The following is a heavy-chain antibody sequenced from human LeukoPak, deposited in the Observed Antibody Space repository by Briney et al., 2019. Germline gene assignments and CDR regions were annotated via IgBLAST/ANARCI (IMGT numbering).Heavy chain of an antibody. Sequence: GGSLRLSCAASGFTFSNYGMHWVRQAPGKGLEWVAVISYDGSNKYYADSVKGRFTISRDNSKNTLYLQMNSLRAEDTAVYYCARDVVVEGYYYYYMDVWGKGTTVTVSS. J-gene: IGHJ6*03. V-gene: IGHV3-30*03. CDR1: GFTFSNYG. CDR3: ARDVVVEGYYYYYMDV. D-gene: IGHD2-2*01. CDR2: ISYDGSNK.